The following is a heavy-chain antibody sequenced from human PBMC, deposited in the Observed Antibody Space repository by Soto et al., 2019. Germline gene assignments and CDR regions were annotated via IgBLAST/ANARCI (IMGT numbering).Heavy chain of an antibody. V-gene: IGHV4-30-4*01. CDR3: ANTIKRRTPPVTVDY. CDR2: IYSSGIT. CDR1: GAPIGTDYFF. Sequence: PSETLSLTCTVSGAPIGTDYFFWSWIRQPPGKGLEWIGYIYSSGITYSSPSLESRVAMSQDTSKNQFSLNLRSVTTADTAVYYCANTIKRRTPPVTVDYRCQ. D-gene: IGHD2-2*01. J-gene: IGHJ4*02.